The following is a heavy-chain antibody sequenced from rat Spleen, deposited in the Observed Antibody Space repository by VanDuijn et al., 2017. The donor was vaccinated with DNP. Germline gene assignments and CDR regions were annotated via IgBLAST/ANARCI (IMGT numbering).Heavy chain of an antibody. CDR1: GFNFNDYW. CDR3: ARLGWHGWFAY. Sequence: EVKLVESGGGLVQPGRSLKLSCAASGFNFNDYWMAWVRQAPGKGLEWIGDISKDSNTINYTPSLKDRFTISRDNAQKTLYLQMSKLGSEDTAIYYCARLGWHGWFAYWGQGTLVTVSS. V-gene: IGHV4-2*01. J-gene: IGHJ3*01. D-gene: IGHD1-11*01. CDR2: ISKDSNTI.